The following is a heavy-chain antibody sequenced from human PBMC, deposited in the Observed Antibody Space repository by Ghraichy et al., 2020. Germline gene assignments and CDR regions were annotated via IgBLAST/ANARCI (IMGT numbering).Heavy chain of an antibody. J-gene: IGHJ2*01. CDR3: ARSLLHYDDYGNWYFDL. Sequence: SETLSLTCTVSGGSISNYYWSWIRQPAGKRLEWIGRIYASGSTNYNPSLKSRVTMSVDTSKNQFSLKLSSVTAADTAVYYCARSLLHYDDYGNWYFDLWGRGTLVTVSS. V-gene: IGHV4-4*07. CDR2: IYASGST. D-gene: IGHD4-17*01. CDR1: GGSISNYY.